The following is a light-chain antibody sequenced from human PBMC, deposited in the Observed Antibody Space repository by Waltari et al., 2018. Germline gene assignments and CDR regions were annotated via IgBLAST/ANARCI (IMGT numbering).Light chain of an antibody. V-gene: IGLV2-23*02. CDR3: CSYAGTPSIYV. CDR1: SNDVGNYTL. CDR2: EVT. Sequence: QSALTQPASVSGSPGESITISCTGTSNDVGNYTLVSWYQQHPDKAPKLIIFEVTNRPSRFSYGFSGSNSCNTASLTISGLHAEDEADYYCCSYAGTPSIYVFGSGTKVTVL. J-gene: IGLJ1*01.